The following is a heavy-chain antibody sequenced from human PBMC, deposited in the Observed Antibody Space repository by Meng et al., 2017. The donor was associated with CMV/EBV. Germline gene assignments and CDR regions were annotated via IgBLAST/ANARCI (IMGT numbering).Heavy chain of an antibody. V-gene: IGHV1-2*02. Sequence: ASVKVSCKASGYTFTGYDMHWVRQAPGQGLEWMGWINPNSGGTNYAQKFQGRVTMTRDTSISTAYMELSRLRSDDTAVYYCARDGYCSGCGCYSWEVDYWGQGTLVTVSS. J-gene: IGHJ4*02. CDR2: INPNSGGT. CDR3: ARDGYCSGCGCYSWEVDY. CDR1: GYTFTGYD. D-gene: IGHD2-15*01.